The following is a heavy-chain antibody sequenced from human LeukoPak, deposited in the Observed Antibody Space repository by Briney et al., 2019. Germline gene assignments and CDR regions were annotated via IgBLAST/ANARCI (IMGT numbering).Heavy chain of an antibody. CDR3: ARPVPRGGFNWFDP. CDR2: ISSSSSTI. D-gene: IGHD3-10*01. J-gene: IGHJ5*02. Sequence: TGGSLRLSCAASGFTFSNYGMNWVRQAPGKGLEWVSYISSSSSTIYYADSVKGRFTISRDNAKNSLYLQMNSLRDEDTAVYYCARPVPRGGFNWFDPWGQGTLVTVSS. V-gene: IGHV3-48*02. CDR1: GFTFSNYG.